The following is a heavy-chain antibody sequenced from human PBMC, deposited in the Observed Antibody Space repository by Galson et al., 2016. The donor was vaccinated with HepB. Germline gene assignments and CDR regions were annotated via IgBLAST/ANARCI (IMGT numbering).Heavy chain of an antibody. D-gene: IGHD3-22*01. CDR1: GFNVRSNY. Sequence: SLRLSCAGSGFNVRSNYMNWVRQAPGKGLEWVSVIYSGGATSYADSVKGRFTMSRDTSNNTVFLQMNSLRTEDTVVYYCAKNLDSGWHFPFDYWGQGILVTVSS. J-gene: IGHJ4*02. CDR2: IYSGGAT. V-gene: IGHV3-53*01. CDR3: AKNLDSGWHFPFDY.